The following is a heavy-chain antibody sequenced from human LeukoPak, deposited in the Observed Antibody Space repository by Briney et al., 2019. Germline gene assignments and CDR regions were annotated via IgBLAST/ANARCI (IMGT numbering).Heavy chain of an antibody. Sequence: ASVKVSCKASGYTFTTYAINWVRQAPGQGLEWMGRINTKTGSPAFAQRFTGRFVFSLDTSVGTTYLQITRLKAEDTAVYYCAREGYIYGSDNWGQGTLVAVSS. CDR2: INTKTGSP. CDR1: GYTFTTYA. CDR3: AREGYIYGSDN. D-gene: IGHD6-13*01. V-gene: IGHV7-4-1*02. J-gene: IGHJ4*02.